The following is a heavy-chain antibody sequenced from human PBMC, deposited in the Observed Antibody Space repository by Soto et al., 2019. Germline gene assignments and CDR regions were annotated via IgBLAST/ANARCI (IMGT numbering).Heavy chain of an antibody. CDR2: FHYNGNT. Sequence: PSQTLSLTCTVSGDSISSYSWSWIRQPPGKGLEWVGNFHYNGNTKYNPSLKGRVSISVDTSKNQFSLTLTSVTAADTAVYYCARQGFGVLHGLVDVLGQGTTVTGSS. D-gene: IGHD3-10*01. CDR3: ARQGFGVLHGLVDV. V-gene: IGHV4-59*08. CDR1: GDSISSYS. J-gene: IGHJ6*02.